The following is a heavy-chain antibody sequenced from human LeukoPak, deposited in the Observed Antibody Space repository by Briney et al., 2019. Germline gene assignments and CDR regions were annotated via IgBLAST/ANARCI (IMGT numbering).Heavy chain of an antibody. CDR1: GFTFSSYG. CDR2: IWYDGGNK. J-gene: IGHJ4*02. V-gene: IGHV3-33*01. Sequence: GGSLRLSCAASGFTFSSYGMHWVRQAPGKGLEWVALIWYDGGNKYYADSVKGRLTISRDNSKNTLYLQMNSLRAEDTAVYYCAREGPRGNSQFDYWGQGTLVTVSS. D-gene: IGHD2/OR15-2a*01. CDR3: AREGPRGNSQFDY.